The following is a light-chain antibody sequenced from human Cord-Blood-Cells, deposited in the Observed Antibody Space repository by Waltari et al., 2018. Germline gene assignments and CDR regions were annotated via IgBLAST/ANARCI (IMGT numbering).Light chain of an antibody. J-gene: IGLJ3*02. CDR2: KVN. V-gene: IGLV2-11*01. CDR1: CSNGGGYDV. Sequence: APTQPRAVAAPPEQVTIISSSGTCSNGGGYDVLCWYQQPTRKAPQLINYKVNRRPRVAPERFWCSHSGHSAFVITSGLPDEDADYYCCCSYAGRYAWVFGGGTKLTVL. CDR3: CSYAGRYAWV.